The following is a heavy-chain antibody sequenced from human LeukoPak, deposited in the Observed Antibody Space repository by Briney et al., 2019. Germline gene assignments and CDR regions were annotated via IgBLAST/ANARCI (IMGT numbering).Heavy chain of an antibody. D-gene: IGHD2-21*02. CDR3: ARSRGTPGCDVMYV. V-gene: IGHV4-34*01. CDR1: GFTVSSQT. Sequence: AGSLRLSCAVSGFTVSSQTMTWVRQAPGKGLEWIGEINYSGSTNYNPSLKSRVTISVDSSKPQFSLRLSSVSAADTAVYYCARSRGTPGCDVMYVWGQGTTVTVS. CDR2: INYSGST. J-gene: IGHJ6*02.